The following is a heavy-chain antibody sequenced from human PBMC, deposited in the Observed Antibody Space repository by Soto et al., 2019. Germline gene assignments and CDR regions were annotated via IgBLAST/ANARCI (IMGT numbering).Heavy chain of an antibody. J-gene: IGHJ4*02. D-gene: IGHD3-22*01. CDR1: GGTFSSYA. CDR3: AGEDYYDSSGYYSPLEY. CDR2: IITIFGTA. Sequence: QVQLVQSGAEVKKPESSVKVSCKASGGTFSSYAISWVRQAPGQGLEWMGGIITIFGTANYAQKFQGRVTITADKSTSTDYMELSSLRSEDTAVYYCAGEDYYDSSGYYSPLEYWGQGTLVTASS. V-gene: IGHV1-69*06.